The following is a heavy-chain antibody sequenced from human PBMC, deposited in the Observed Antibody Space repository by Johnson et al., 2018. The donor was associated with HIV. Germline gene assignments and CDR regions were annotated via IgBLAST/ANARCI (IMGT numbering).Heavy chain of an antibody. J-gene: IGHJ3*02. CDR3: AIAHPFYGGNSEGAFDI. CDR2: ISGDGGST. D-gene: IGHD4-23*01. Sequence: VQLVESGGGVVQPGGSLRLSCAASGFTFSSYAMSWVRQAPGKGLEWVSAISGDGGSTHFADSVKGRFTISRDNSKNTVYLQMNSLRAEDTALYYCAIAHPFYGGNSEGAFDIWGQGTMVTVSS. V-gene: IGHV3-23*04. CDR1: GFTFSSYA.